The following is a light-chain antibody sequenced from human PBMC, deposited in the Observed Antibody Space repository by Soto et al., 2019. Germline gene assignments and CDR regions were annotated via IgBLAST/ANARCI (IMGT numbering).Light chain of an antibody. J-gene: IGKJ3*01. V-gene: IGKV1-33*01. CDR2: DAS. Sequence: DIQMTQSPSSLSASVGDRVTITCQASQDISNYLRWYQQKPGKAPKLLIYDASNLETGVPSRFSGSGSGTDFTFTISSLQPEDIATYYCQQYDNLPSFTFGPGTKVDFK. CDR3: QQYDNLPSFT. CDR1: QDISNY.